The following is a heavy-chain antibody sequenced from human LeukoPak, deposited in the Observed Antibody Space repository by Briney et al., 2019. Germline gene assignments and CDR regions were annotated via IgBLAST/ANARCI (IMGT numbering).Heavy chain of an antibody. CDR1: GFTFDDYA. D-gene: IGHD3-22*01. J-gene: IGHJ4*02. CDR2: ISWNSGSI. Sequence: GGSLRLSCAASGFTFDDYAMHWVRQAPGKGLEWVSGISWNSGSIGYADSVKGRFTISRDNAKNSLYLQMNSLRAEDTALYYCAKDMWYYYDSSGYPFDYWGQGTLVTVSS. V-gene: IGHV3-9*01. CDR3: AKDMWYYYDSSGYPFDY.